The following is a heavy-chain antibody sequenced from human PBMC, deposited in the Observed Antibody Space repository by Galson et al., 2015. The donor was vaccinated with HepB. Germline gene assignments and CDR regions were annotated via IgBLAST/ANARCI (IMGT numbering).Heavy chain of an antibody. CDR3: ARDDLLSVADDAFDN. Sequence: SLRLSCAASGFTFSSYAMHWVRQAPGKGLEWVAVISYDGSNKYYADSVKGRFTISRDNSKNTLYLQMNSLRAEDTAVYYCARDDLLSVADDAFDNWGQGTLVTVPP. CDR1: GFTFSSYA. D-gene: IGHD6-19*01. J-gene: IGHJ4*02. CDR2: ISYDGSNK. V-gene: IGHV3-30-3*01.